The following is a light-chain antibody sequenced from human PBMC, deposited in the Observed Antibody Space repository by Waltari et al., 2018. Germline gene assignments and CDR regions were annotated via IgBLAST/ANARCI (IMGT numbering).Light chain of an antibody. V-gene: IGLV1-51*02. CDR2: END. CDR3: GTWDSSLNGGV. CDR1: SSNIGTSY. J-gene: IGLJ2*01. Sequence: QSVLTQPPSVSAAPGQKVTISCSGSSSNIGTSYVSWYQQLPGTAPKLLVYENDKGPSGIPDRFSGSKSGTSATLGITGLQTGDEADYYCGTWDSSLNGGVFGGGTKLTVL.